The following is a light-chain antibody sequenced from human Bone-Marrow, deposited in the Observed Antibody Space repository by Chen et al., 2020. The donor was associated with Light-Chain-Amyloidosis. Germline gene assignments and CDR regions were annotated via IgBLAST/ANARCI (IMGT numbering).Light chain of an antibody. CDR3: QSADSSGTYEVI. J-gene: IGLJ2*01. CDR2: RDT. CDR1: DLPTKY. V-gene: IGLV3-25*03. Sequence: SYELTQPPSVSVSPGQTARITCSGDDLPTKYAYWYQQKPGQAPVLGIHRDTERPSGISVRFSGSSSGTTATLTISGVQAEDEADYHCQSADSSGTYEVIFGGGTKLTGL.